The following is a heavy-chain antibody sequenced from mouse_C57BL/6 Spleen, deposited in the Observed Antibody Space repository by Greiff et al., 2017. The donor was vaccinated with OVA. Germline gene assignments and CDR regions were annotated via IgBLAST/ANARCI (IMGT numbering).Heavy chain of an antibody. CDR1: GYTFTGYW. CDR3: ARRGYDGYDYDDGIDY. D-gene: IGHD2-4*01. CDR2: ILPGSGST. J-gene: IGHJ2*01. Sequence: QVQLQQSGAELMKPGASVKLSCKATGYTFTGYWIEWVKQRPGHGLEWIGEILPGSGSTNYNEKFKGKATFTADTSSNTAYMQLSSLTTEDSAIYYCARRGYDGYDYDDGIDYWGQGTTLTVSS. V-gene: IGHV1-9*01.